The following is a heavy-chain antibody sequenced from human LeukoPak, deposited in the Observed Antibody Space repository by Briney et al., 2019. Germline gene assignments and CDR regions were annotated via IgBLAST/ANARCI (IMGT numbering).Heavy chain of an antibody. CDR1: GGSISSHY. Sequence: SETLSLTCTVSGGSISSHYWSWIRQPPGKGLEWIGYIYYSGSTNYNPSLKSRVTISVDTSKNQFSLKLSFVTAADTAVYYCASSGSYDFWSGQDYYYMDVWGKGTTVTVSS. CDR3: ASSGSYDFWSGQDYYYMDV. V-gene: IGHV4-59*11. CDR2: IYYSGST. J-gene: IGHJ6*03. D-gene: IGHD3-3*01.